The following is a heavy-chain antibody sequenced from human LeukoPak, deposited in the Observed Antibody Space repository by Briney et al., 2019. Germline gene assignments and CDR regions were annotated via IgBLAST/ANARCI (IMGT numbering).Heavy chain of an antibody. V-gene: IGHV3-21*01. CDR1: GFTFSSYS. J-gene: IGHJ6*03. D-gene: IGHD5-12*01. CDR2: ISSSSSYI. CDR3: ARVSVATIPVSYYYYYYMDV. Sequence: PGGSLRLSCAASGFTFSSYSMNWVRQAPGKGLEWVSSISSSSSYIYYADSVKGRFTISRDNAKNSLYLRMNSLRAEDTAVYYCARVSVATIPVSYYYYYYMDVWGKGTTVTVSS.